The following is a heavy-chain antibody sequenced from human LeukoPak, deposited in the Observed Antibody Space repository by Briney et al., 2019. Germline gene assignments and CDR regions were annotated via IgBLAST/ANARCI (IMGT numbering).Heavy chain of an antibody. J-gene: IGHJ4*02. Sequence: PGGSLSLSCAASGFTFSVYAMSWVRQAPGKGLEWVSTISDNGGSTYYADSVKGRFTISRDNSKKTLSLQMNSLRAEDTAIYFCAKRSTSNYYGDFDYWGQGTLVTVSS. V-gene: IGHV3-23*01. CDR2: ISDNGGST. CDR3: AKRSTSNYYGDFDY. D-gene: IGHD3-22*01. CDR1: GFTFSVYA.